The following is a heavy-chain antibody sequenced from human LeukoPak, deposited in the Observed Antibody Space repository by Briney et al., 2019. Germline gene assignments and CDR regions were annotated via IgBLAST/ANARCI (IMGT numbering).Heavy chain of an antibody. J-gene: IGHJ4*02. D-gene: IGHD3-10*01. CDR2: IYYSGSA. Sequence: SETLSLTCTVSGGSISNYYWSWIRQPPGKGLEWIGYIYYSGSANYNPSLKSRVTISLDTSKNQFSLKLTSVTAADTAVYYRSRGGYGSGSYYGYWGQGTLVTVSS. CDR3: SRGGYGSGSYYGY. CDR1: GGSISNYY. V-gene: IGHV4-59*01.